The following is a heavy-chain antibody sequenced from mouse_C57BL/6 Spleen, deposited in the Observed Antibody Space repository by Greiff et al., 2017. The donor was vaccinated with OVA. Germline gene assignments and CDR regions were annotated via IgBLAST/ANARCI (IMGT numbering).Heavy chain of an antibody. Sequence: QVQLQQPGAELVKPGASVKLSCKASGYTFTSYWMHWVKQRPGQGLEWIGMIHPNSGSTNYNQKFKDKATLTVDKSSSTAYMQLSSLTSEDSAVYYCARAPRLLRAMDYWGQGTSVTVSS. CDR2: IHPNSGST. V-gene: IGHV1-64*01. D-gene: IGHD1-1*01. CDR3: ARAPRLLRAMDY. J-gene: IGHJ4*01. CDR1: GYTFTSYW.